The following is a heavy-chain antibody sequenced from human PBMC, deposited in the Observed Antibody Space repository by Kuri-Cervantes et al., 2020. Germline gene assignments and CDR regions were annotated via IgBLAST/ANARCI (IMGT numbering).Heavy chain of an antibody. V-gene: IGHV1-69*13. J-gene: IGHJ4*02. D-gene: IGHD1-26*01. CDR3: ARRHRWELLAGPFYDD. CDR1: CGTFSSYA. CDR2: IITLFGTA. Sequence: AVKVSCKASCGTFSSYAISWVRQAPGQGLVWMGGIITLFGTANYAQKFKGRVTITADESTSTAYMELSSVRSEDTAVYYCARRHRWELLAGPFYDDWGQGTLVTVSS.